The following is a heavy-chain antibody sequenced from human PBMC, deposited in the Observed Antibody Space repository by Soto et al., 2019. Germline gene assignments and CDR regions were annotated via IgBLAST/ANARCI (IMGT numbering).Heavy chain of an antibody. CDR2: IIPIFGTA. CDR1: GGTFSSYA. Sequence: QVQLVQSGAEVKKPGSSVKVSCKASGGTFSSYAISWVRQAPGQGLEWMGGIIPIFGTANYAQKFQGRVTITADESTSTAYMELSSLRSEDTAVYYCARDQSRVFGVVIIWRYWFDPWGQGTLVTVSS. J-gene: IGHJ5*02. D-gene: IGHD3-3*01. V-gene: IGHV1-69*01. CDR3: ARDQSRVFGVVIIWRYWFDP.